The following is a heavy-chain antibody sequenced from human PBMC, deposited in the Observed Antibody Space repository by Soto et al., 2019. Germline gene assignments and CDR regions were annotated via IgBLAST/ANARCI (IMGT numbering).Heavy chain of an antibody. V-gene: IGHV2-5*02. CDR1: GFSLSTSGVG. J-gene: IGHJ4*02. CDR3: AHRPGGLTFDY. D-gene: IGHD3-16*01. CDR2: IYWDDDE. Sequence: QITLKESGPTLVKPTQTLTLTCTFSGFSLSTSGVGVGWIRQPPGRALEWLALIYWDDDERYSPSLRSRLTITKDPSQNQVVLTMTNMDPVDTAPYYCAHRPGGLTFDYWGQGLLVTVSS.